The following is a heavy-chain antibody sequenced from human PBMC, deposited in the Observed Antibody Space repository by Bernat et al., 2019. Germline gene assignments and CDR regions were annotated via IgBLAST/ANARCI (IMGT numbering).Heavy chain of an antibody. Sequence: QVQLQESGPGLVKPSETLSLTCTVSGGSISSFYWSWIRQPPGKGLEWLGYIFYSGSTNYNPSLKSRVTISVDTSKNQFSLKLSSVTAADTAVYYCARGALSYVGSYYYYYYMDVWGKGTTVTVSS. CDR2: IFYSGST. J-gene: IGHJ6*03. V-gene: IGHV4-59*01. D-gene: IGHD1-26*01. CDR3: ARGALSYVGSYYYYYYMDV. CDR1: GGSISSFY.